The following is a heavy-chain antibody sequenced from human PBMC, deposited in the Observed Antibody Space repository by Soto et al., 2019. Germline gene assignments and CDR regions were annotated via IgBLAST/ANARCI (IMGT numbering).Heavy chain of an antibody. J-gene: IGHJ4*02. V-gene: IGHV3-23*01. Sequence: GGSLRLSCAGSGFTFINTGMSWVRQAPGQGLEWVSAITGNGDTTYYADSVKGRFTISRDNSKSTLYLQMNSLRAEDTAVYYCAKIEGYLDYWGQGT. CDR3: AKIEGYLDY. CDR2: ITGNGDTT. CDR1: GFTFINTG. D-gene: IGHD3-22*01.